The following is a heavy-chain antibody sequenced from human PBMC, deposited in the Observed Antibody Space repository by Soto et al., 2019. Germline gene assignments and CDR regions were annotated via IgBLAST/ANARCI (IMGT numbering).Heavy chain of an antibody. V-gene: IGHV1-69*01. CDR2: IIPVLGVG. CDR1: GGTFGNHA. D-gene: IGHD5-18*01. J-gene: IGHJ4*02. CDR3: AREAGYTYGYVFDY. Sequence: QVQLVQSGAEVKKPGSSVKVSCKASGGTFGNHAISWVRQAPGQGLERLGGIIPVLGVGDNAQNFQGRVTITADASTSTAYLELSSLRSEDTALYYCAREAGYTYGYVFDYWGQGTLVTVSS.